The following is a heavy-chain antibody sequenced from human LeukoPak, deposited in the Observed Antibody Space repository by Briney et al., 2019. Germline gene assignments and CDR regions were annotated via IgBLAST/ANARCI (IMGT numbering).Heavy chain of an antibody. V-gene: IGHV1-58*01. Sequence: SVKVSCKASGFTXTSSAVQGVRQARGQRLEWIGWTVIGSGNTNYAQKFQERVTITRDMSTSLVYMELSSLRSEDTAVYYCAAEAAYYYDSRDAFDVWGQGTMVTVSS. CDR3: AAEAAYYYDSRDAFDV. CDR2: TVIGSGNT. D-gene: IGHD3-22*01. CDR1: GFTXTSSA. J-gene: IGHJ3*01.